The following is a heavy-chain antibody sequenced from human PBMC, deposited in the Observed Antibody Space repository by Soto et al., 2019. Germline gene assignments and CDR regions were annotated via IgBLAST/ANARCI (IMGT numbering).Heavy chain of an antibody. CDR1: GGSFSGYY. CDR3: ARAVYCSGGSCRPGYSY. Sequence: SETLSLTCAVYGGSFSGYYWSWIRQPPGKGLEWIGEINHSGSTNYNPSLKSRVTISVDTSKNQFSLKLSSVTAADTAVYYCARAVYCSGGSCRPGYSYWGQGTLVTVSS. V-gene: IGHV4-34*01. D-gene: IGHD2-15*01. CDR2: INHSGST. J-gene: IGHJ4*02.